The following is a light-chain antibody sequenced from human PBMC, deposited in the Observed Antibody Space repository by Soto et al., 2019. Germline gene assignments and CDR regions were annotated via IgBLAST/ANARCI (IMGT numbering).Light chain of an antibody. CDR2: EVS. V-gene: IGLV2-18*01. Sequence: QSVLTQPPPVSRSPGHTVTISCTGTSSDLASYSRAASHQRHPGTEAKLVIYEVSDRPSGIPVRVSGSKSGNTASLTLSGLLAEGVAEQLCILYTTADTRGFGGGTKGT. CDR3: ILYTTADTRG. J-gene: IGLJ1*01. CDR1: SSDLASYSR.